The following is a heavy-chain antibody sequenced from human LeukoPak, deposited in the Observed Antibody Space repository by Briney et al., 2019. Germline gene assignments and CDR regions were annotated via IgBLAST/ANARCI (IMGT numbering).Heavy chain of an antibody. CDR1: GGTFSSYA. J-gene: IGHJ4*02. CDR3: ATGKPTVTTGNYFDY. D-gene: IGHD4-17*01. CDR2: IIPIFGTA. Sequence: ASVKVSCKASGGTFSSYAISWVRQAPGQGLEWMGGIIPIFGTANYAQKFQGRVTITADESTSTAYMELSSLRSEDTAVYYCATGKPTVTTGNYFDYWGQGTLVTVSS. V-gene: IGHV1-69*13.